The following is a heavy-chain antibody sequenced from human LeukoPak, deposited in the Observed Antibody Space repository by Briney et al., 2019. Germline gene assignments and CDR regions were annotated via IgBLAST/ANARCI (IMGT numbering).Heavy chain of an antibody. V-gene: IGHV1-24*01. CDR1: GYTFTELS. CDR2: FDPEDGET. D-gene: IGHD3-22*01. CDR3: ATAAPIPFTGIVVASFDY. Sequence: ASVNVSCKASGYTFTELSMHWVRQAPGKGREWMGGFDPEDGETIYAQKFQGRVIMTEDTSTDTAYMELSSLRSEDTAVYYCATAAPIPFTGIVVASFDYWGQGTLVTVSS. J-gene: IGHJ4*02.